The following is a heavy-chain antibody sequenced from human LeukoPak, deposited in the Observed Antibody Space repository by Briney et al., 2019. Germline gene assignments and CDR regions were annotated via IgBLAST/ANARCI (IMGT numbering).Heavy chain of an antibody. D-gene: IGHD3-22*01. V-gene: IGHV3-11*04. CDR2: ISGSGSTI. J-gene: IGHJ4*02. CDR1: GFTFSDYY. CDR3: ARRYYYDHSGYAY. Sequence: PRGSLRLSCAASGFTFSDYYMSWIRQAPGKGLEWVSYISGSGSTIYYADSVKGRFTISRDNAKNSLYLQMNSLRVDDTAVYYCARRYYYDHSGYAYWGQGTLVTVSS.